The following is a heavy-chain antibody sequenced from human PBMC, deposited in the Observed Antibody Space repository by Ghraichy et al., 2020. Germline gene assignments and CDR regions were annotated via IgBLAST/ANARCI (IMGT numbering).Heavy chain of an antibody. D-gene: IGHD4-17*01. J-gene: IGHJ5*02. V-gene: IGHV4-34*01. CDR2: INHSGST. Sequence: SETLSLTCAVYGGSFSGYYWSWIRQPPGKGLEWIGEINHSGSTNYNPSLKSRVTISVDTSKNQFSLKLSSVTAADTAVYYCARGTTVTTRWFDPWGQGTLVTVSS. CDR1: GGSFSGYY. CDR3: ARGTTVTTRWFDP.